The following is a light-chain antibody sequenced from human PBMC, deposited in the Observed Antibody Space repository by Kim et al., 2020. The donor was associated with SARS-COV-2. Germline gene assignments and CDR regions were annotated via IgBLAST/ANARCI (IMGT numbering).Light chain of an antibody. CDR1: QSGSSSN. J-gene: IGKJ4*01. Sequence: ENRATRACRTSQSGSSSNLDSYEQNPGKAPRLLIYGASSKATGIPDRISGSGSGTDFTLTSRRLEPEDFAGYNCQQYGSAPLTVGGGNKVDIK. CDR3: QQYGSAPLT. V-gene: IGKV3-20*01. CDR2: GAS.